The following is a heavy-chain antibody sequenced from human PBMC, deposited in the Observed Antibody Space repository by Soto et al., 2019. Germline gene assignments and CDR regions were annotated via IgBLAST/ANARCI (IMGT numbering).Heavy chain of an antibody. Sequence: ASVKVSCKASGYTFTSYYMHWVRQAPGQGLEWMGIINPSGGSTSYAQKFQGRVTMTRDTSTSTVYMELSSLRSEDTAVYYCARGALRYFDRPSYYGMDVWGQGTTVTVSS. J-gene: IGHJ6*01. V-gene: IGHV1-46*01. CDR2: INPSGGST. CDR1: GYTFTSYY. D-gene: IGHD3-9*01. CDR3: ARGALRYFDRPSYYGMDV.